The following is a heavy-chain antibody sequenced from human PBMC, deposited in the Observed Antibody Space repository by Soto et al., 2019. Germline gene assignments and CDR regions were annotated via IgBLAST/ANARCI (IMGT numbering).Heavy chain of an antibody. D-gene: IGHD3-22*01. CDR2: ISAYNGNT. J-gene: IGHJ5*02. CDR3: ARDSGWLVLKHYLFDP. Sequence: GASVKVSCKASGYTFTSYGISWVRQAPGQGLEWMGWISAYNGNTNYAQKLQGRVTMTTDTSTSTAYMELRSLRSDDTAVYYCARDSGWLVLKHYLFDPWGQGSLVIVSS. V-gene: IGHV1-18*01. CDR1: GYTFTSYG.